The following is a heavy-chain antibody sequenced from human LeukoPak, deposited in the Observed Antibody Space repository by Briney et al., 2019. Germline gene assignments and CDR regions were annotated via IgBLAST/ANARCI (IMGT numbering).Heavy chain of an antibody. V-gene: IGHV4-59*01. CDR2: IYYSGST. J-gene: IGHJ3*02. CDR1: GGSISSYY. CDR3: ARRYSTLDAFDI. D-gene: IGHD6-13*01. Sequence: SETLSLTCTVSGGSISSYYWSWIRQPPGKGLEWIGYIYYSGSTNYNPSLKSRVTISVDTSKNQFSLKLSSVTAADAAVYYCARRYSTLDAFDIWGQGTMVTVSS.